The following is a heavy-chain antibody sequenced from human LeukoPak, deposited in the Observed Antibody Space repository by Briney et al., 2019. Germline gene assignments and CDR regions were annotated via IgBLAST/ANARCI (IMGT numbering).Heavy chain of an antibody. J-gene: IGHJ4*02. CDR1: GASISTSY. D-gene: IGHD3-16*01. V-gene: IGHV4-59*08. Sequence: SETLSLTCTVSGASISTSYWTWVRQPPGKTLEWIGYIYNSGTTNYNPSLKSRVTISVDTSKNQFSLNLISVTAADTAVYYCARLGGTTPGTDYWGQGTLVTVS. CDR3: ARLGGTTPGTDY. CDR2: IYNSGTT.